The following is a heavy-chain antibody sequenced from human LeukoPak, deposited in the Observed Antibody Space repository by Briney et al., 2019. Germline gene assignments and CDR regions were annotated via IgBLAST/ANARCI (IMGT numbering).Heavy chain of an antibody. CDR3: ARESKSYDGSGYYHDY. CDR1: GGSIRNYF. Sequence: SETLSLTCSVSGGSIRNYFWSWIRQPAGKGLEWIGRIYTSGSNDSNPSLRSRVTMSVDTSRNQFSLKLTSVTAADTAVYYCARESKSYDGSGYYHDYWGQGTLVTVSS. V-gene: IGHV4-4*07. CDR2: IYTSGSN. D-gene: IGHD3-22*01. J-gene: IGHJ4*02.